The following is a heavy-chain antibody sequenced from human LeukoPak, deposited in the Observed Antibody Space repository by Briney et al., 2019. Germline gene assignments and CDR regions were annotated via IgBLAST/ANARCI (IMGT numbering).Heavy chain of an antibody. J-gene: IGHJ5*02. Sequence: GASVKVSCKASRYTFKSYGISWVRQAAGQGLEWMGWISTYNGNINYEQKLRGRVTMTTDTSTTTVYMELRSLRSDDTAVYYCARDLGYCSGGSCYRNWFDPWGQGTLVIVSS. CDR2: ISTYNGNI. V-gene: IGHV1-18*01. D-gene: IGHD2-15*01. CDR3: ARDLGYCSGGSCYRNWFDP. CDR1: RYTFKSYG.